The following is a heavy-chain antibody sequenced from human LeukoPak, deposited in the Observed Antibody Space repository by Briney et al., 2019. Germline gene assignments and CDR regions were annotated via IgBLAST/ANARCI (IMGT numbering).Heavy chain of an antibody. D-gene: IGHD2-21*02. V-gene: IGHV4-31*03. J-gene: IGHJ4*02. CDR1: GGSISSGGYY. Sequence: SETLSLTCTVSGGSISSGGYYWSWIRQHPGKGLEWIGYIYYSGSTYYNPSLKSRVTISVDTSKNQFSLKLSSVTAADTAVYYCARRTPHFCGGDCYRTYYFDYWGQGTLVTVSS. CDR2: IYYSGST. CDR3: ARRTPHFCGGDCYRTYYFDY.